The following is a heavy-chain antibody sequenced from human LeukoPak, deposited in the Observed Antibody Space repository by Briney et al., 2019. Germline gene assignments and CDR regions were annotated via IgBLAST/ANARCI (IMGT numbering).Heavy chain of an antibody. V-gene: IGHV3-20*04. Sequence: GGSLRLSCAASGFTFDDYGMSWVRQAPGKGLEWVSGINWNGGSTGYADSVKGRFTISRDNAKNSLYLQMNSLRAEDTALYYCAKDTTLGSSLYSFPDYWGQGTLVTVSS. D-gene: IGHD6-13*01. CDR3: AKDTTLGSSLYSFPDY. CDR2: INWNGGST. CDR1: GFTFDDYG. J-gene: IGHJ4*02.